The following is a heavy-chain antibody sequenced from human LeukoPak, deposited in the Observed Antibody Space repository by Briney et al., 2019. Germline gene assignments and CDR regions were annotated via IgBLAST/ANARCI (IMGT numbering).Heavy chain of an antibody. CDR3: ARLGSMDGFDY. J-gene: IGHJ4*02. CDR2: ITPIFGTA. D-gene: IGHD1-26*01. Sequence: ASVKVSCKASGGTFSSYAISWVRQAPGQGLEWMGGITPIFGTANYAQKFQGRVTITADESTSTAYMELSSLRSEDTAVYYCARLGSMDGFDYWGQGTLVTVSS. CDR1: GGTFSSYA. V-gene: IGHV1-69*13.